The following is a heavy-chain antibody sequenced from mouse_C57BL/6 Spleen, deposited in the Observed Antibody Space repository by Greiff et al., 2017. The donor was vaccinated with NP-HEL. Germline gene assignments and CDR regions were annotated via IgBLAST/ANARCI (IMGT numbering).Heavy chain of an antibody. CDR2: IYPRSGNT. CDR3: ARSYGSSYRFAY. Sequence: QVQLQQSGAELARPGASVKLSCKASGYTFTSYGISWVKQRTGQDLEWIGEIYPRSGNTYYNEKFKGKATLTADKSSSTAYMELRSLTSEDSAVYFCARSYGSSYRFAYWGQGTLVTVSA. J-gene: IGHJ3*01. V-gene: IGHV1-81*01. D-gene: IGHD1-1*01. CDR1: GYTFTSYG.